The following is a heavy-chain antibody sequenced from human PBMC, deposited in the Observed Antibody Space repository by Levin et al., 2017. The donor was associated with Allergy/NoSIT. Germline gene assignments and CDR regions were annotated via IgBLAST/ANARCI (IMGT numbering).Heavy chain of an antibody. Sequence: AGGSLRLSCAASGFTFSSYWMSWVRQAPGKGLEWVANIKQDGSEKYYVDSVKGRFTISRDNAMNSLYLQMNSLRAEDTAVYYCARVFPEWLRGNYFDYWGQGTLVTVSS. V-gene: IGHV3-7*01. CDR3: ARVFPEWLRGNYFDY. CDR1: GFTFSSYW. J-gene: IGHJ4*02. CDR2: IKQDGSEK. D-gene: IGHD5-12*01.